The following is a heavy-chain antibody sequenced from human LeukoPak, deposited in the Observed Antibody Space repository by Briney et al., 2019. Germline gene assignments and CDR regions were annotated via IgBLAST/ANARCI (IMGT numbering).Heavy chain of an antibody. Sequence: PSETLSLTCTVSGGSISSSSYYWGWIRQPPGKGLEWIGSIYYSGSTYYNPSLKSRVTISVDTSKNQFSLKLSSVTAADTAVYYCARDRPRLRGYSYGYYYYMDVWGKGTTVTVSS. J-gene: IGHJ6*03. V-gene: IGHV4-39*07. CDR3: ARDRPRLRGYSYGYYYYMDV. CDR2: IYYSGST. D-gene: IGHD5-18*01. CDR1: GGSISSSSYY.